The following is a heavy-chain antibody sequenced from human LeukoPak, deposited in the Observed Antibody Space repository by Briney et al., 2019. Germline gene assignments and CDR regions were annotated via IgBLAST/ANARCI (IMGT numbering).Heavy chain of an antibody. D-gene: IGHD6-13*01. Sequence: PGRSLRLSCAASGFTFDDYAMHWVRQAPGRGLEWVSGISWNSGNIVYADSVKGRFTISRDNAKNSLYLQMSSLRPEDTAFYYCVKGATSSWYDWFDPWGQGTLVTVSS. CDR2: ISWNSGNI. J-gene: IGHJ5*02. CDR3: VKGATSSWYDWFDP. CDR1: GFTFDDYA. V-gene: IGHV3-9*01.